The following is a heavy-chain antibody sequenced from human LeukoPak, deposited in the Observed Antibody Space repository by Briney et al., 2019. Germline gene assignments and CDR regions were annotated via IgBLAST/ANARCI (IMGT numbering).Heavy chain of an antibody. CDR2: INHSGST. J-gene: IGHJ4*02. V-gene: IGHV4-34*01. D-gene: IGHD3-3*01. Sequence: SETLSLTCAVYGGSFSGYYWSWIRQPPGKGLEWIGEINHSGSTNYNPSLKSRVTISVDTSKNQFSLKLSSVTAADTAVYYCARIEKSDYDFWSGYYKYYFDYWGQETLVTVSS. CDR3: ARIEKSDYDFWSGYYKYYFDY. CDR1: GGSFSGYY.